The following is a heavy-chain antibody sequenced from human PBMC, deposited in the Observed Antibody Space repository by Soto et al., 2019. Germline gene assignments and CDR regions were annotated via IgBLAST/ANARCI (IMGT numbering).Heavy chain of an antibody. CDR1: GFTFSSYG. CDR3: ARAIPYCGGGSCSPPRPPGSY. D-gene: IGHD2-15*01. J-gene: IGHJ4*02. CDR2: IWYDGSNK. Sequence: QVQLVESGGGVVQPGRSLRLSCAASGFTFSSYGMHWVRQAPGKGLEWVAVIWYDGSNKYYADSVKGRFTISRDNSKNTLYPKMNSLRAEDPAVYYCARAIPYCGGGSCSPPRPPGSYGGQGTLVTVSS. V-gene: IGHV3-33*01.